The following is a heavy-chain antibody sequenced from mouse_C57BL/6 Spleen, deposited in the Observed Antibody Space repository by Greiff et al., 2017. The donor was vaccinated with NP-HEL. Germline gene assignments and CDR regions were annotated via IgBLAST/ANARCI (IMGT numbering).Heavy chain of an antibody. Sequence: VQLQQSGPELVKPGASVKIPCKASGYTFTDYNMDWVKQSHGKSLEWIGDINPNNGGTIYNQKFKGKATLTVDKSSSTAYMELRSLTSEDTSVYYCARRYYGSSAPFAYWGQGTLVTVSA. D-gene: IGHD1-1*01. CDR2: INPNNGGT. J-gene: IGHJ3*01. CDR1: GYTFTDYN. V-gene: IGHV1-18*01. CDR3: ARRYYGSSAPFAY.